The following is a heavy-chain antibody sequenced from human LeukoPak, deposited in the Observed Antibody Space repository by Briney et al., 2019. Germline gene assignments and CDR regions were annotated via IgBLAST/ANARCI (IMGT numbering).Heavy chain of an antibody. J-gene: IGHJ4*02. D-gene: IGHD6-19*01. Sequence: ASVKVSCKASGYTFTGYYMHWVRQAPGQGLEWMGWINPNSGGTNYAQKFQGRVTMTRDTSISTAYMELSRLRSDDTAVYYCARVGAVAGTLGFDYWGRGTLVTVSS. V-gene: IGHV1-2*02. CDR2: INPNSGGT. CDR3: ARVGAVAGTLGFDY. CDR1: GYTFTGYY.